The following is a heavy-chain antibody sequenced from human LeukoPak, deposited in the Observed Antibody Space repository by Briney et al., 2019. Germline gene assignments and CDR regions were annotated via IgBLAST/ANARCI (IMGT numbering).Heavy chain of an antibody. CDR2: ITASSTAI. CDR3: AKERYYDRRVEGWFDP. Sequence: AGGSLRLSCAASGFTFSSYGMIWVRQAPGKGLEWVSSITASSTAIYSADSVKGRFTISRDNAKNFLYLQMNSLRAEDTAVYYCAKERYYDRRVEGWFDPWGQGTLVTVSS. CDR1: GFTFSSYG. D-gene: IGHD3-22*01. J-gene: IGHJ5*02. V-gene: IGHV3-21*04.